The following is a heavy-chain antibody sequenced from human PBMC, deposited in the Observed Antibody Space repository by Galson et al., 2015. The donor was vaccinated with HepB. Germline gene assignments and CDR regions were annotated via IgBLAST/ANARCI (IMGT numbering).Heavy chain of an antibody. CDR3: ARDSREKGAVTRSGEYYYMDV. J-gene: IGHJ6*03. CDR2: INPSGGST. V-gene: IGHV1-46*01. D-gene: IGHD4-11*01. Sequence: SGAEVKKPGESLRISCKASGYTFTSYYMHWVRQAPGQGLEWMGIINPSGGSTTYAQKFQGRVTMTSDTSTSTVYMELSGLRSEDTAVYYCARDSREKGAVTRSGEYYYMDVWGKGTTVTVSS. CDR1: GYTFTSYY.